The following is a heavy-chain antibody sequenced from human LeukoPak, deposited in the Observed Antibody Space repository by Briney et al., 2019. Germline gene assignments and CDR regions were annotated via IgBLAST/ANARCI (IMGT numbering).Heavy chain of an antibody. CDR1: GGTFSSYA. J-gene: IGHJ5*02. D-gene: IGHD3-10*01. CDR2: IIPIFGTA. V-gene: IGHV1-69*01. Sequence: SVKVSCKASGGTFSSYAISWVRQAPGQGLEWMGGIIPIFGTANYAQKFQGRVTITADESTSTAYMELSSLRSEDTAVYYCAMKVVRGNWFDPWGQGTLVTVSS. CDR3: AMKVVRGNWFDP.